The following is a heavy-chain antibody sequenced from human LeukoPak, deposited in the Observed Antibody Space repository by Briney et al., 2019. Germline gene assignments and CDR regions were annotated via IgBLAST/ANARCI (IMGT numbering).Heavy chain of an antibody. Sequence: PGGSLRLSCAASGFTFSSYWMHWVRQAPGKGLVWVSRINSDGSSTSYADSVKGRFTISRDNAKNTLYLQMNSLRAEDTAVYYCARSKRFLEWLPYYFDYWGQGTLVTVSS. J-gene: IGHJ4*02. CDR1: GFTFSSYW. V-gene: IGHV3-74*01. CDR3: ARSKRFLEWLPYYFDY. CDR2: INSDGSST. D-gene: IGHD3-3*01.